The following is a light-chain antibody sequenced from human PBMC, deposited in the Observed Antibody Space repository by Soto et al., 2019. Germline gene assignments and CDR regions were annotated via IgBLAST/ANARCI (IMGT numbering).Light chain of an antibody. CDR1: SSNIGDNS. CDR3: ATWXXXLXXXX. CDR2: DNN. J-gene: IGLJ3*02. V-gene: IGLV1-51*01. Sequence: QSVLTQPPSMSAAPGQMVAISCSGTSSNIGDNSVSWYQHFPGTAPKVLIYDNNRRPSGIPDRFSGSKSGTSATLTIIGLQTGDEADYYCATWXXXLXXXXFGGGX.